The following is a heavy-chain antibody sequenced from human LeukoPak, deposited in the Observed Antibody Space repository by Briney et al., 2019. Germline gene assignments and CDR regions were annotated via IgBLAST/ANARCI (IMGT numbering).Heavy chain of an antibody. CDR2: MSLDGHSK. CDR1: GFTVSSNY. J-gene: IGHJ4*02. Sequence: GGSLRLSCAASGFTVSSNYMSWVRQAPGKGLEWVTVMSLDGHSKYYADSVKGRFTVSTDSSKNTLYLQMDSLRAEDTAVYYCASGSWYGGSSDEDYWSQGTLVIVSS. V-gene: IGHV3-30*03. D-gene: IGHD6-6*01. CDR3: ASGSWYGGSSDEDY.